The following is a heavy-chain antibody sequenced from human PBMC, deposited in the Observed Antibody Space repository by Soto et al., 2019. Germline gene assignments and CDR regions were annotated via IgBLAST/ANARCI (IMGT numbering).Heavy chain of an antibody. V-gene: IGHV3-21*01. J-gene: IGHJ3*02. CDR2: ISSSSGCT. D-gene: IGHD6-13*01. CDR3: VKEGAIAAAGRPSAFAI. CDR1: GFTFSSYS. Sequence: GGSLRLSCAASGFTFSSYSMNWVRQAPGKGLEWVSSISSSSGCTYYADSVKGRFTISRDNSKNSLYLQMSSLRAEDTAVYYCVKEGAIAAAGRPSAFAIWGQGTMVPVSS.